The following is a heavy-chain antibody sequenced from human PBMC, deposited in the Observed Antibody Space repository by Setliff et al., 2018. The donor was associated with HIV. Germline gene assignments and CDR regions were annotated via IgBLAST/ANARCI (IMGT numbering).Heavy chain of an antibody. V-gene: IGHV4-39*02. D-gene: IGHD3-3*01. CDR2: TFYSGST. J-gene: IGHJ3*02. CDR1: GASVSTTGYY. Sequence: ETLSLTCTVSGASVSTTGYYWGWLRQSPGKGLQWIGTTFYSGSTYYNPSLKSRVTISLDTSNNHFSLTLTSVTAADTALYFCATYLSDNYLDGAFDIWGRGTMVTVSS. CDR3: ATYLSDNYLDGAFDI.